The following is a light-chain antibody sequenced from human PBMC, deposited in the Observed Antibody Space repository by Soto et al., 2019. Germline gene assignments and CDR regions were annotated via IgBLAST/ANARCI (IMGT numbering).Light chain of an antibody. CDR3: QQYGSSPRIS. Sequence: EIVLTQSPGTLSLPPGERATLSCRASQSVSSSYLAWYQQKPGQAPRLLIYGASSRATGIPDRFSGSGSGTHFTLTISRLEPEDFALYYCQQYGSSPRISFGQGTRLEIK. CDR2: GAS. CDR1: QSVSSSY. J-gene: IGKJ5*01. V-gene: IGKV3-20*01.